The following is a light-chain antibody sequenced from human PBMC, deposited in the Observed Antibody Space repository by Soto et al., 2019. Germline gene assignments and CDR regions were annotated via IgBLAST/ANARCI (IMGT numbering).Light chain of an antibody. Sequence: QSVLTQPASVSGSPGRSITISCTGTSSDIVAYDYVSWYQQHPGGVPKLLIYDVSSRPSGVSSRFSGSKSGNTASLTISGLQADDESDYYCSSFADSSARDYVFGGGTKVTVL. CDR2: DVS. CDR3: SSFADSSARDYV. CDR1: SSDIVAYDY. V-gene: IGLV2-14*03. J-gene: IGLJ1*01.